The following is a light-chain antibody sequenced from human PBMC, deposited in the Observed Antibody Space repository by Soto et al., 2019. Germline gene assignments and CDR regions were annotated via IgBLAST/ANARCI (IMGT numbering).Light chain of an antibody. V-gene: IGLV2-8*01. CDR3: SSYATGDNYV. CDR2: EVT. J-gene: IGLJ1*01. CDR1: SSDVGGYNH. Sequence: QSVLTQPPSASGSPGQSVTISCTGTSSDVGGYNHISWYQQHPGKAPKVVIYEVTKRPSGVPDRFSGSKSGNTASLTVSGLQAEDEADYYCSSYATGDNYVFGSGTKLTVL.